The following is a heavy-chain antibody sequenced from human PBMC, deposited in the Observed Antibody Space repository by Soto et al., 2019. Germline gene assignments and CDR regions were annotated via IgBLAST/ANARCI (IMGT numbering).Heavy chain of an antibody. D-gene: IGHD1-20*01. V-gene: IGHV4-31*03. CDR2: IYYSGST. CDR3: ARILTGTGHDF. CDR1: GGSISSGGYY. J-gene: IGHJ4*02. Sequence: SETLSLTCTVSGGSISSGGYYWSWIRQHPGKGLEWIGYIYYSGSTYYNPSLKSRVTISVDTSKNQFSLKLSSVTAADTAVYFCARILTGTGHDFWGQGTLVTVSS.